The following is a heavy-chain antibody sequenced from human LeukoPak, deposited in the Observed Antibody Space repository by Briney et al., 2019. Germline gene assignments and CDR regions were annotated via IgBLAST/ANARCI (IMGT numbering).Heavy chain of an antibody. CDR2: IDPSDSYT. V-gene: IGHV5-10-1*01. D-gene: IGHD2-2*01. CDR3: AIGSREVVPAASDY. CDR1: GYSFTSYW. J-gene: IGHJ4*02. Sequence: GESLKISCKGSGYSFTSYWISWVRQMPGKGLEWMGRIDPSDSYTNYSPSFQGYVTISADKSISTAFLQWSSLKASDTAMYYCAIGSREVVPAASDYWGQGTLVTVSS.